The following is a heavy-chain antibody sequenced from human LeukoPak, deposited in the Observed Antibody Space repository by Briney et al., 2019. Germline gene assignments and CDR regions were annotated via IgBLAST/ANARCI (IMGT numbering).Heavy chain of an antibody. CDR3: AKDPPYSGSYSGYFDY. D-gene: IGHD1-26*01. CDR1: GFTFSSYA. CDR2: ISGSGGST. Sequence: PGGSLRLSCAASGFTFSSYAMSWVRQAPGKGLEWVSAISGSGGSTYYADSVKGRFTISRDNSKNTLYLQMNSLRAEDTAVYYCAKDPPYSGSYSGYFDYWGQGTLVTVSS. J-gene: IGHJ4*02. V-gene: IGHV3-23*01.